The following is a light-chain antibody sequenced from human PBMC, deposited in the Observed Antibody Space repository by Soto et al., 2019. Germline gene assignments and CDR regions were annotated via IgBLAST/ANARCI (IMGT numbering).Light chain of an antibody. V-gene: IGKV1-39*01. J-gene: IGKJ1*01. Sequence: DIQMTQSPSSLSASVGDRVTIXXRASQNIGNXXNXYQHKPGNAPKLLIYSASTLQSGVPSXXXGSGSGTDFTLTISSLQPXXXXTFYCQQSYSIFRTXXXGTXXEI. CDR1: QNIGNX. CDR2: SAS. CDR3: QQSYSIFRT.